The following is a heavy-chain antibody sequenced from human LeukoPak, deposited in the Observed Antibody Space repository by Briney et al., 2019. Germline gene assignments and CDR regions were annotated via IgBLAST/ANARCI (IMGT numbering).Heavy chain of an antibody. CDR2: INPSGGST. V-gene: IGHV1-46*01. J-gene: IGHJ4*02. D-gene: IGHD5-12*01. CDR3: ATPIGYSGYDFDY. CDR1: GYTFTTYY. Sequence: EAAVKVSCKASGYTFTTYYIHWVRQAPGQGLEWMGIINPSGGSTSYAQKFQGRVTMTRDTSTSTVYMELSSLRSEDTAVYYCATPIGYSGYDFDYWGQGTLVAVSS.